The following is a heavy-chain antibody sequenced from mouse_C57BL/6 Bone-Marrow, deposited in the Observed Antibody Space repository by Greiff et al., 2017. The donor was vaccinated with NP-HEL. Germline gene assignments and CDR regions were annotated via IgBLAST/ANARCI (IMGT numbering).Heavy chain of an antibody. D-gene: IGHD1-1*01. J-gene: IGHJ2*01. CDR1: GYAFSSYW. Sequence: QVQLQQSGAELVKPGASVKISCKASGYAFSSYWMNWVKQRPGKGLEWIGQIYPGDGDTNYNGKFKGKATLTADKSSSTAYMQLSSLTSEDSAVYFCARLGTYYYGSSLDYWGQGTTLTVSS. CDR3: ARLGTYYYGSSLDY. V-gene: IGHV1-80*01. CDR2: IYPGDGDT.